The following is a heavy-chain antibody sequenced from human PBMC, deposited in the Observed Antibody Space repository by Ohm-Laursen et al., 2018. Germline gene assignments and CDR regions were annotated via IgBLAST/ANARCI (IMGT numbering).Heavy chain of an antibody. CDR2: ISFSGSHI. D-gene: IGHD5-24*01. CDR1: GLTLKSYS. Sequence: SLRLSCAASGLTLKSYSMNWVRQAPGKGLEWVSSISFSGSHIYYADSVKGRFTISRDNAKNSLYLQMNSLRVEDTAVYYCARDPRDGWPDYFDYWGQGTLVTVSS. CDR3: ARDPRDGWPDYFDY. V-gene: IGHV3-21*01. J-gene: IGHJ4*02.